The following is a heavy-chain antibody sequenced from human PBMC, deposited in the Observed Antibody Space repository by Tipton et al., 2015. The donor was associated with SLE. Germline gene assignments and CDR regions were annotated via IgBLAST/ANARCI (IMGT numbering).Heavy chain of an antibody. V-gene: IGHV4-59*01. CDR2: IYYSGST. Sequence: TLSLTCTVSNGSISSYYWSWIRQPPGKGLEWLGYIYYSGSTNYNPSLKSRVTISVDTSKNQFSLKLSSVTAADTAVYYCARLLGPPGYSSALFDYWGQGTLVTVSS. CDR3: ARLLGPPGYSSALFDY. CDR1: NGSISSYY. D-gene: IGHD6-19*01. J-gene: IGHJ4*02.